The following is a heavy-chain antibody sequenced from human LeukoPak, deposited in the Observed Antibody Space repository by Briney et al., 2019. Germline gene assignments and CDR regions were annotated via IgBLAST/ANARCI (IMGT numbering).Heavy chain of an antibody. V-gene: IGHV3-53*01. CDR3: ARLREIPVFGVVTKSTSYFDC. D-gene: IGHD3-3*01. CDR1: GFTVSSNY. CDR2: IYSGGST. Sequence: GGSLRLSCAASGFTVSSNYMSWVRQAPGKGLEWVSVIYSGGSTYYADSVKGRFTISRDNAKNSLNLQMNSLRAEDTAVYYCARLREIPVFGVVTKSTSYFDCWGQGTLVTVSS. J-gene: IGHJ4*02.